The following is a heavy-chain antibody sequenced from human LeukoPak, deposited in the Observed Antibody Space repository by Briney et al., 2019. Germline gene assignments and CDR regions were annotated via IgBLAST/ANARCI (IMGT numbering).Heavy chain of an antibody. CDR1: GGTFSSYA. CDR3: ARYANTNDHCGYYYYMDV. V-gene: IGHV1-69*05. D-gene: IGHD1-1*01. CDR2: IIPIFGTA. Sequence: GASVKVSCKASGGTFSSYAISWVRQAPGQGLEWMGGIIPIFGTANYAQKLQGRVTMTTDTSTSTAYMELRSLRSDDTAVYYCARYANTNDHCGYYYYMDVWGKGTTVTVSS. J-gene: IGHJ6*03.